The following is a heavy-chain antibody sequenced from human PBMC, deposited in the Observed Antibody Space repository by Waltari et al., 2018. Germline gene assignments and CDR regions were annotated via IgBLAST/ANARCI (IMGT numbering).Heavy chain of an antibody. V-gene: IGHV7-4-1*02. CDR3: ARDLKWSSTSWWESYYYGMDV. Sequence: QVQLVQSGSECKNPGASVKVSCTASGNTSTSVAMTWVRQLPGQGLKWMGWINTNTGNPTYAQGFTGRFVFSLDTAVSTAYLQISSLKAEDTAVYYCARDLKWSSTSWWESYYYGMDVWGQGTTVTVSS. CDR1: GNTSTSVA. CDR2: INTNTGNP. J-gene: IGHJ6*02. D-gene: IGHD2-2*01.